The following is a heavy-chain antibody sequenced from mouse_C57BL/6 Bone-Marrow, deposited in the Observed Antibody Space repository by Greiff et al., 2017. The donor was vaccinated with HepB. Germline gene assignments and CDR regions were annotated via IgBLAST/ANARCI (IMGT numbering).Heavy chain of an antibody. D-gene: IGHD1-1*01. J-gene: IGHJ2*01. CDR2: IYPGGGYT. Sequence: QVQLQQSGAELVRPGTSVKMSCKASGYTFTNYWIGWAKQRPGHGLEWIGDIYPGGGYTNYNEKFKGKATLTADKSSSTAYMQFSSLTSEDSAIYYCARGPYYYGSSYFDYWGQGTTLTVSS. CDR1: GYTFTNYW. CDR3: ARGPYYYGSSYFDY. V-gene: IGHV1-63*01.